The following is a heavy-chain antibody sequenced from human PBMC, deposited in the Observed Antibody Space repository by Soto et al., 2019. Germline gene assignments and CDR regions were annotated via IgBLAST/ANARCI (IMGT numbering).Heavy chain of an antibody. V-gene: IGHV3-23*01. CDR2: ISGSGGST. CDR3: AKVRVLSVFGGLDV. D-gene: IGHD2-2*01. J-gene: IGHJ6*02. CDR1: GFTFSSYA. Sequence: EVQLLESGGGLVQPGGSLRLSCAASGFTFSSYAMSWVLQAPGPGLEWVSAISGSGGSTYYADSVKGRFTISRDNSKNTLYLQMNSLRAEDTAVYYCAKVRVLSVFGGLDVWGQGTTVPVSS.